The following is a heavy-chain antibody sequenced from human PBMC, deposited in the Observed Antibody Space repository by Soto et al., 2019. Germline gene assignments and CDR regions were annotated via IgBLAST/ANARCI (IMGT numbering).Heavy chain of an antibody. D-gene: IGHD2-15*01. CDR3: ARGRRFPATHYYYYYGMDV. J-gene: IGHJ6*02. Sequence: GASVKVSCKASGGTFSSYAISWVRQAPGQGLEWMGGIIPIFGTANYAQKFQGRVTITADESTSTAYMELSSLRSEDTAVYYCARGRRFPATHYYYYYGMDVWGQGITVTVSS. CDR1: GGTFSSYA. V-gene: IGHV1-69*13. CDR2: IIPIFGTA.